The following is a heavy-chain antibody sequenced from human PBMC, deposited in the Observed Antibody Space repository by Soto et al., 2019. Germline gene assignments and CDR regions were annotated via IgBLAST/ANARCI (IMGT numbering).Heavy chain of an antibody. V-gene: IGHV1-2*04. CDR2: INPYSSAT. CDR3: ARARANVAPNWFDP. Sequence: QVQLVQSGAEVKKPGASVKVSCKASGYTFSDYYVHWVRQAPGQGLEWMGWINPYSSATNYAQKFQDWVTMTGDASVSTAYLELTTLVSDDTAVYYCARARANVAPNWFDPWGQGTLVVVSS. D-gene: IGHD5-12*01. J-gene: IGHJ5*02. CDR1: GYTFSDYY.